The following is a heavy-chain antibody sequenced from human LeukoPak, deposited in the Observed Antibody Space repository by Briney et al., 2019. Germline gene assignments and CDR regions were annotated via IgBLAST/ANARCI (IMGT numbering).Heavy chain of an antibody. D-gene: IGHD3-3*01. V-gene: IGHV1-69*05. CDR2: IIPIFGIA. CDR1: GGTFSSYA. CDR3: ARGPFLEHEYYFDY. Sequence: SVKVSCKASGGTFSSYAISWVRQAPGQGLDWMGGIIPIFGIANYAQKFQGRVTITTDESTSTDYMELSSLRSEDTAVYYCARGPFLEHEYYFDYWGQGTLVTVSS. J-gene: IGHJ4*02.